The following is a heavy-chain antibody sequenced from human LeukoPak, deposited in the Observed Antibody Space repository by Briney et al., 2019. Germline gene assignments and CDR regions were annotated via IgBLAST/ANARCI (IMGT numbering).Heavy chain of an antibody. V-gene: IGHV1-8*01. CDR3: ARGGRYTYYDFWSGYYPLYFDY. CDR1: GYTFTSYD. Sequence: ASVKVSCKASGYTFTSYDINWVRQATGQGLEWMGWMNPNSGNTGYAQKFQGRVTMTRNTSISTAYMELSSLGSEDTAVYYCARGGRYTYYDFWSGYYPLYFDYWGQETLVTVSS. J-gene: IGHJ4*02. D-gene: IGHD3-3*01. CDR2: MNPNSGNT.